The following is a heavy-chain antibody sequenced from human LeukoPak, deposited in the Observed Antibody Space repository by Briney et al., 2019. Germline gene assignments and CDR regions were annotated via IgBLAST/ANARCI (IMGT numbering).Heavy chain of an antibody. D-gene: IGHD4-17*01. CDR1: GFTFSTYA. J-gene: IGHJ6*03. Sequence: GGSLRLSCVASGFTFSTYAMSWVRQAPGRGLEWVSGISGSDGNTYYTDSVKGRFTISRDNSKNTLHLQMNNLRAEDTARYYCAKGMTTVTTRFYYYYSMDVWGKGTTVTVSS. V-gene: IGHV3-23*01. CDR2: ISGSDGNT. CDR3: AKGMTTVTTRFYYYYSMDV.